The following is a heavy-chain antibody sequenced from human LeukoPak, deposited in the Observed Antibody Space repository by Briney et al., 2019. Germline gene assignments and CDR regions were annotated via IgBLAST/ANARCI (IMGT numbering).Heavy chain of an antibody. Sequence: GASVKVSCKASGYTFTSYGISWVRRAPGQGLEWMGWISAYNGNTNYAQKLQGRVTMTTDTSTSTAYMELRSLRSDDTAVYYCARAVGRYSSSWSYYYYYGVDVWGQGTTVTVSS. CDR3: ARAVGRYSSSWSYYYYYGVDV. CDR1: GYTFTSYG. V-gene: IGHV1-18*01. D-gene: IGHD6-13*01. J-gene: IGHJ6*02. CDR2: ISAYNGNT.